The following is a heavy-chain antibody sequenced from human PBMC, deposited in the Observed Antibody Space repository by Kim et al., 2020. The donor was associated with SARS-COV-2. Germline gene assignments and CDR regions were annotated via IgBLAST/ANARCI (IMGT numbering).Heavy chain of an antibody. V-gene: IGHV3-30*03. Sequence: GGSLRLSCAASGFTFSSYGMHWVRQAPGKGLEWVAVISYDGSNKYYADSVKGRFTISRDNSKNTLYLQMNSLRAEDTAVYYCRSSSGSDYGMDVWGQGTTVTVSS. CDR1: GFTFSSYG. CDR2: ISYDGSNK. D-gene: IGHD6-25*01. CDR3: RSSSGSDYGMDV. J-gene: IGHJ6*02.